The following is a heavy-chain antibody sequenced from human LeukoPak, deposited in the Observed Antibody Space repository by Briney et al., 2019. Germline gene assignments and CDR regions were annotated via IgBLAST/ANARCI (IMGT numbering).Heavy chain of an antibody. Sequence: SVKVSCKASGYTFTSYGFSWVRQAPGQGLEWMGGIIPMFGTANYAQKFQGRVTITADESTSTAYMELSSLRSEDTAVYYCARDRYDYYGSGSYYPHFDYWGQGTLVTVSS. V-gene: IGHV1-69*13. D-gene: IGHD3-10*01. CDR2: IIPMFGTA. CDR3: ARDRYDYYGSGSYYPHFDY. CDR1: GYTFTSYG. J-gene: IGHJ4*02.